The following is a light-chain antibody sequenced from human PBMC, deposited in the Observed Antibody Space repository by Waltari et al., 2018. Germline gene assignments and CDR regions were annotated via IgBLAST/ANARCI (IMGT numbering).Light chain of an antibody. CDR1: QSVTTN. Sequence: ETLMTQSPATLSVSPGERVTLSCRASQSVTTNLAWYQQKPGPAPRLLIYRASTRATGVPARFSGSGSGTEFTLTINALQSEDFAVYYCHQYNNWPPNTFGQGTLLEIK. V-gene: IGKV3-15*01. CDR2: RAS. CDR3: HQYNNWPPNT. J-gene: IGKJ2*01.